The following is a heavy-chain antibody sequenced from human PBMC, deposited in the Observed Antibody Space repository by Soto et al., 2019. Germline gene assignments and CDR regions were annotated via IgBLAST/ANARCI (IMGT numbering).Heavy chain of an antibody. V-gene: IGHV3-23*01. CDR3: ALTVATSATGN. Sequence: SLRLSCAASVFIFSSYAMSWVRQAPGKGLEWVSAISGSRGNTYYADSVKGRFTISRDNSKNTLYLQMNSLRAEDTAIYYCALTVATSATGNWGQGTLVTVSS. J-gene: IGHJ4*02. D-gene: IGHD2-15*01. CDR1: VFIFSSYA. CDR2: ISGSRGNT.